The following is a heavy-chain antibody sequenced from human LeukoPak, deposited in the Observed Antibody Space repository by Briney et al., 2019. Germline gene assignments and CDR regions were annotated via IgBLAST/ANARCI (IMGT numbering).Heavy chain of an antibody. V-gene: IGHV1-69*05. D-gene: IGHD4-17*01. J-gene: IGHJ4*02. Sequence: SVKVSCKASGGTFSTYEITWVRQAPGQGLEWMGRIIPIFGTTNYAQNFQGRVTVTTGESTSTVYMELSSLRSDDTAVYYCATTKIDFGDYLNDWGQGTLVTVSS. CDR3: ATTKIDFGDYLND. CDR2: IIPIFGTT. CDR1: GGTFSTYE.